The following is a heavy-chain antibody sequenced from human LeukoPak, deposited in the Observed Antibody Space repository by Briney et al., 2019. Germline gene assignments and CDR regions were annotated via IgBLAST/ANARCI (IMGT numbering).Heavy chain of an antibody. CDR3: ARWGSEVATMSYYYDSSGYYFDY. D-gene: IGHD3-22*01. V-gene: IGHV3-66*01. Sequence: GSLRLSCAASGFTVSSNYMSWVRQAPGKGLEWVSVIYSGGSTYYADSVKGRFTISRDNSKNTLYLQMNSLRAEDTAVYYCARWGSEVATMSYYYDSSGYYFDYWGQGTLVTVSS. CDR2: IYSGGST. J-gene: IGHJ4*02. CDR1: GFTVSSNY.